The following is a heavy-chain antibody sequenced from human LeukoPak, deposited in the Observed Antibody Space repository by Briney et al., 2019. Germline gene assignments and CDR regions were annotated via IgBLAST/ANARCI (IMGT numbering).Heavy chain of an antibody. J-gene: IGHJ5*02. CDR2: MNPNSGNT. V-gene: IGHV1-8*01. CDR1: GYTFTSYD. D-gene: IGHD1-7*01. CDR3: ARPSMKYNWNYIS. Sequence: AASVKVSCKASGYTFTSYDINWVRQATGQGLEWMGWMNPNSGNTGYAQKFQGRVTMTRNTSISTAYMELSSLRSEDTAVYYCARPSMKYNWNYISWGQGTLVTVSS.